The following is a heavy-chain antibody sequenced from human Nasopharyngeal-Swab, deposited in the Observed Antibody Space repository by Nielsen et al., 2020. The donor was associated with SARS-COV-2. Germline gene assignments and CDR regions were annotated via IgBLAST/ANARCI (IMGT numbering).Heavy chain of an antibody. CDR2: IYHSGST. CDR3: ARANSGSYFDY. D-gene: IGHD1-26*01. J-gene: IGHJ4*02. Sequence: PGKGLEWIGYIYHSGSTYYNPSLKSRVTISVDTSKNQFSLKLSSVTAADTAVYYCARANSGSYFDYWGQGTLVTVSS. V-gene: IGHV4-31*02.